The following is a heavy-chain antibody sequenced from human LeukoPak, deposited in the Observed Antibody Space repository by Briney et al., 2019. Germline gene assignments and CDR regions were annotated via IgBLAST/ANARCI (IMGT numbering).Heavy chain of an antibody. Sequence: ASVKVSCKASGYTFTTYYVHWVRQAPGQGLEWVGWINPNSGGTNYAQKFQGRVTMTRDTSISTVYMELSRLRSDDTAVYYCAPGTGYSTTWYFDYWGQGTLVTVSS. J-gene: IGHJ4*01. CDR3: APGTGYSTTWYFDY. CDR2: INPNSGGT. CDR1: GYTFTTYY. D-gene: IGHD2-2*01. V-gene: IGHV1-2*02.